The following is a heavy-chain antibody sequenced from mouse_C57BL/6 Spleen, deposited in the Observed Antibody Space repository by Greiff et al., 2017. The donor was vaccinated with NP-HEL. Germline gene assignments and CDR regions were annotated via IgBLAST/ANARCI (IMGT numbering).Heavy chain of an antibody. CDR2: IKPGSGGT. V-gene: IGHV1-54*01. J-gene: IGHJ4*01. D-gene: IGHD2-4*01. Sequence: VQLQQSGAELVRPGTSVKVPCKASGYAFTNYVIDWIRQRPGQGLEWIGVIKPGSGGTIFNEKFKGKTTLTAERSSSTAYMQLSSLTSEDSAVYFCARIDNDFYAMDFWGQGTSVTVSS. CDR3: ARIDNDFYAMDF. CDR1: GYAFTNYV.